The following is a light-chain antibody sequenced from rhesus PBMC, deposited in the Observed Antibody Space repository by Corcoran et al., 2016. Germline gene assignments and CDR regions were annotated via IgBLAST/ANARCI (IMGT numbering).Light chain of an antibody. CDR1: QAISSH. Sequence: DIQMTQSPSSVSASVGDRVTITCWTSQAISSHLAWYQQKPGKAPKVLIYYGTNLQSGVPSRFSCSGTGTEFTLTISSLQPEDFANYYCQQYDSLPFTFGPGTKLEIK. V-gene: IGKV1-25*02. CDR2: YGT. J-gene: IGKJ3*01. CDR3: QQYDSLPFT.